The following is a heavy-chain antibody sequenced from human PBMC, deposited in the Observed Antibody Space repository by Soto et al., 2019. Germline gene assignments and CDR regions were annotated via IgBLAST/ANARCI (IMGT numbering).Heavy chain of an antibody. CDR3: AREGNLGRWLQPLDF. CDR1: GGSIGGYY. Sequence: PSETLSLTCSVSGGSIGGYYGSWIRQPPGKRLEWIGSIYYSGSSNYNPSLKSRVTISVDTSKNQFSLRLISVTAADTAKYFCAREGNLGRWLQPLDFWGQGTLVTSPQ. J-gene: IGHJ4*02. CDR2: IYYSGSS. V-gene: IGHV4-59*01. D-gene: IGHD5-12*01.